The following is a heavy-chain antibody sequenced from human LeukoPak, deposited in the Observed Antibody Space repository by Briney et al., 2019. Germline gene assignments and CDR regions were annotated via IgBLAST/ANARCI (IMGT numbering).Heavy chain of an antibody. CDR1: GGSISSYY. CDR2: IHTSGNT. V-gene: IGHV4-4*07. Sequence: SETLSLTCTVSGGSISSYYWSWIRQPAGKGLEWIGRIHTSGNTNYNSSLKSRVTLSVDTSKNQFSLKLSSVTAADTAVYYCAREDAEWVVVKDAFEIWGQGTMVTVSS. J-gene: IGHJ3*02. D-gene: IGHD3-22*01. CDR3: AREDAEWVVVKDAFEI.